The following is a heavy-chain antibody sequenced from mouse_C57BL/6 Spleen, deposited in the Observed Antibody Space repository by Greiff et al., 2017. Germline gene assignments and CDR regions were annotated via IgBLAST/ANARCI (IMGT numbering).Heavy chain of an antibody. CDR1: GFTFSDYG. D-gene: IGHD4-1*01. J-gene: IGHJ2*01. V-gene: IGHV5-15*01. CDR2: ISNLAYSI. Sequence: EVHLVESGGGLVQPGGSLKLSCAASGFTFSDYGMAWVRQAPRKGPEWVAFISNLAYSIYYADTVTGRFTISRENAKNTLYLEMSSLRSEDTAMYYCARQTGTKTFDYWGQGTTLTVSS. CDR3: ARQTGTKTFDY.